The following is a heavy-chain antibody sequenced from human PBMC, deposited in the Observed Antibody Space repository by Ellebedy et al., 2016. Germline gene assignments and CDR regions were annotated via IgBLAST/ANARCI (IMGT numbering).Heavy chain of an antibody. Sequence: GGSLRLSXAASGFLFSNYAMNWVRQAPGKGLEWVSSISSSGSNIYYADSVKGRFTISRDNAKNSLYLQMSSLTAEDTAVYYCVRGVGGTSLNWFDPWGQGTLVTVSS. CDR1: GFLFSNYA. CDR3: VRGVGGTSLNWFDP. J-gene: IGHJ5*02. CDR2: ISSSGSNI. V-gene: IGHV3-21*01. D-gene: IGHD3-16*01.